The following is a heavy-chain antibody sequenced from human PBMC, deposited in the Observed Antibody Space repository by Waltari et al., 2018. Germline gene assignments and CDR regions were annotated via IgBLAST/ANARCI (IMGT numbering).Heavy chain of an antibody. D-gene: IGHD5-12*01. CDR1: GYTFTGYY. V-gene: IGHV1-2*02. Sequence: QVQLVQSGAEVKKPGASVKVSCKASGYTFTGYYMHLVRPAPGQGLEWMGWINPNSGGTNYAQKFQGRVTMTRDTSISTAYMELSRLRSDDTAVYYCARDYIVATTVGLRNWFDPWGQGTLVTVSS. J-gene: IGHJ5*02. CDR3: ARDYIVATTVGLRNWFDP. CDR2: INPNSGGT.